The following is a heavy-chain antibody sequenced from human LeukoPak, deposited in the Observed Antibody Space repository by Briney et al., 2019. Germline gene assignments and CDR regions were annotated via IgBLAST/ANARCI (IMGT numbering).Heavy chain of an antibody. CDR3: ASFLYYYESSGYYYNY. CDR2: ISAYNGNT. Sequence: ASVKVSCKASGYTFTSYGISWVRQAPGQGLEWMGWISAYNGNTNYAQKLQGRVTMTTDTSTSTAYMELRSLRSDDTAVYYCASFLYYYESSGYYYNYWGQGTLVTVSS. CDR1: GYTFTSYG. D-gene: IGHD3-22*01. J-gene: IGHJ4*02. V-gene: IGHV1-18*01.